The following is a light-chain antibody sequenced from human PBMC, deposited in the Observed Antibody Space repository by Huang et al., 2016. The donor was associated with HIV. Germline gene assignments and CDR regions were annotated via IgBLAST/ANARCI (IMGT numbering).Light chain of an antibody. J-gene: IGKJ4*01. CDR2: DLS. CDR1: QSVSSY. V-gene: IGKV3-11*01. CDR3: QQRSNWPALT. Sequence: EIVLTQSPATLSLSPGERATLSCRASQSVSSYLAWYQQKPGQATRLLIYDLSNRATGSPARFSGSGSGTDFTLTISSLEPEDFAVYYCQQRSNWPALTFGGGTKVEIK.